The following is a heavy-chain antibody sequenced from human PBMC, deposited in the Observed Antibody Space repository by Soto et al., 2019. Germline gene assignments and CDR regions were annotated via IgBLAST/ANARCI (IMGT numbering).Heavy chain of an antibody. V-gene: IGHV4-34*01. CDR2: FSDSGST. CDR1: GGSFSGNY. Sequence: SETLSLTCAVYGGSFSGNYWSWIRQPPGKGLEWIGEFSDSGSTNYNPSLKSRVTISEDMSKSQFSLKLSSVTAADTAVYYCARGNFYYGMDVWGQGTTVTVSS. J-gene: IGHJ6*02. CDR3: ARGNFYYGMDV.